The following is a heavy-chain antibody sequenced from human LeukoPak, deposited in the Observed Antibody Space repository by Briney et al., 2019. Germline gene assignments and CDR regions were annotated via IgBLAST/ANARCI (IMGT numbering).Heavy chain of an antibody. Sequence: TGGSLRLSCAASGFTFNTYAMTWVRQAPGKGLEWVSAISSSGGSTHYADSVKGRFTISRDNSKNTLYLQMNSLRAEDTAVYYCVKRTSQTGGVFDYWGQGTLVTVSS. D-gene: IGHD2-8*02. J-gene: IGHJ4*02. V-gene: IGHV3-23*01. CDR1: GFTFNTYA. CDR3: VKRTSQTGGVFDY. CDR2: ISSSGGST.